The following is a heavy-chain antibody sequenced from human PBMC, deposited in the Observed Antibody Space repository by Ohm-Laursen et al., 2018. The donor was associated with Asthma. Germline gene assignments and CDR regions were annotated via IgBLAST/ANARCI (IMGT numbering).Heavy chain of an antibody. CDR1: GYTFSRYS. CDR3: ARIGPEWELPGREYSLHH. D-gene: IGHD1-26*01. Sequence: SLRLSCSASGYTFSRYSIHWVRQIPGKGLEWVAAISPASSFIYYADSVRGRFTTSRGNGRNSVYLQMNSLRAEDTALYYCARIGPEWELPGREYSLHHWGEGTLVTVSS. CDR2: ISPASSFI. J-gene: IGHJ1*01. V-gene: IGHV3-21*01.